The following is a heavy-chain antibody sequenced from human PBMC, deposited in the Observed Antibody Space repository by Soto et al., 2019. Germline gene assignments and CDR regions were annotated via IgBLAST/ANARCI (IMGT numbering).Heavy chain of an antibody. V-gene: IGHV3-72*01. CDR1: GITFSDHD. Sequence: EVQLVESGGGLVQPGGSLRLSCATSGITFSDHDMDWVRQAPGKGLEWLGRSRSRADNYATDYAASVKGRFTFLRDDSKSSLSLQMKSLKTGDTAVYYFVLWVRGLINCWGQGTLVTVA. CDR2: SRSRADNYAT. D-gene: IGHD3-10*01. J-gene: IGHJ4*02. CDR3: VLWVRGLINC.